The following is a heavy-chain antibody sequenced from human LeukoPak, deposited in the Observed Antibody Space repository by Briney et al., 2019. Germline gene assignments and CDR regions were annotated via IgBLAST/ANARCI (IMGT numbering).Heavy chain of an antibody. CDR2: IYYSGST. CDR1: GGSVSSGGYY. Sequence: SETLSLTCTVSGGSVSSGGYYWSWIRQPPGKGLEWIGNIYYSGSTNYNPSLKSRVTISVDTSKNQFSLKLSSVTAADTAVYYCARVGGGYYDSSGYYLIWGQGTMVTVSS. D-gene: IGHD3-22*01. J-gene: IGHJ3*02. V-gene: IGHV4-61*08. CDR3: ARVGGGYYDSSGYYLI.